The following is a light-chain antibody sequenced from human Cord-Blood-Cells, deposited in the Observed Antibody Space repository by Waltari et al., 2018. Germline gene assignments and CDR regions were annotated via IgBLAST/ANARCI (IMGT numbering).Light chain of an antibody. CDR1: SSDVGGYNY. Sequence: QSALTQPASVSGSPGQSITISCTGTSSDVGGYNYVSWYQQHPGNAPKPMIYEVSNRPSGVSNRFSCSKSCNTASLTISGLQAEDEADYYCSSYTSSSTYVFGTGTKVTVL. V-gene: IGLV2-14*01. CDR2: EVS. CDR3: SSYTSSSTYV. J-gene: IGLJ1*01.